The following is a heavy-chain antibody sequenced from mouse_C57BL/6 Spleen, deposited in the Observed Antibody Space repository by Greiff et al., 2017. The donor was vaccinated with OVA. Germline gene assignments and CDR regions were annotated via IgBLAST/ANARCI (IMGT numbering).Heavy chain of an antibody. Sequence: EVQLVESGGGLVKPGGSLKLSCAASGFTFSDYGMHWVRQAPEKGLEWVAYISSGSSTIYYADTVKGRFTISRENAKNTLFLQMTSLRSEDTAMYYWAGGGYPYYYAMDYWGQGTSVTVSS. J-gene: IGHJ4*01. CDR1: GFTFSDYG. CDR2: ISSGSSTI. CDR3: AGGGYPYYYAMDY. D-gene: IGHD2-2*01. V-gene: IGHV5-17*01.